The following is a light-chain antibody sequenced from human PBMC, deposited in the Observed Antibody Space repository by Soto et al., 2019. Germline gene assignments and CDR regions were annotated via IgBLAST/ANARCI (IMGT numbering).Light chain of an antibody. J-gene: IGKJ1*01. Sequence: DIQMTQSPSTLSASVGDRVTITCRASQSISSWLAWYQQKPGRAPNLLIYKASSLESGVPSRFSGSGSGTXFTLTXXXXQPXXFAXXXXXXYYSYWTFGQGTKVEIK. V-gene: IGKV1-5*03. CDR2: KAS. CDR3: XXYYSYWT. CDR1: QSISSW.